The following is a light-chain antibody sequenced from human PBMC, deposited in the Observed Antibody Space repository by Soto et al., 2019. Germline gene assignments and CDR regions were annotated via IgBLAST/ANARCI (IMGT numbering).Light chain of an antibody. Sequence: EIVLTQSPGTLSLSLGERATLSCRASQSVSSKLAWYQQKPGQAPRVLIYGASSRATGIPDRFGGSGSGTDFTLTISRLEPEDVAVYYCQQYGGSPRTFGRGTKLEI. CDR3: QQYGGSPRT. CDR1: QSVSSK. V-gene: IGKV3-20*01. J-gene: IGKJ2*01. CDR2: GAS.